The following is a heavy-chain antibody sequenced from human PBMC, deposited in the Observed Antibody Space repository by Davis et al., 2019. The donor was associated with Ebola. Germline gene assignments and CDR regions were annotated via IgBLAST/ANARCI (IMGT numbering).Heavy chain of an antibody. D-gene: IGHD3-16*01. CDR1: GGSFSGYY. J-gene: IGHJ4*02. Sequence: MPSETLSLTCAVYGGSFSGYYWSWIRQPPGKGLEWIGEINHSGSTNYNPSLKSRVTISVDTSKNQFSLKLGSVTAADTAVYYCARGDGGIKDYWGQGTLVTVSS. CDR3: ARGDGGIKDY. CDR2: INHSGST. V-gene: IGHV4-34*01.